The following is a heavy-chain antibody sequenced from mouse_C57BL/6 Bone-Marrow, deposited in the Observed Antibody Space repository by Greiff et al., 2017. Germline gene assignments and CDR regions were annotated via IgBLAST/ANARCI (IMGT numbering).Heavy chain of an antibody. J-gene: IGHJ4*01. CDR2: INPNYGTT. Sequence: EVQVVESGPELVKPGASVKISCKASGYSFTDYNMNWVKQSNGKSLEWIGVINPNYGTTSYNQKFKGKATLTVDQSSSTAYMQLNSLTSEDSAVYYCARGSYYDGLYYAMDYWGQGTSVTVSS. D-gene: IGHD1-1*01. CDR1: GYSFTDYN. CDR3: ARGSYYDGLYYAMDY. V-gene: IGHV1-39*01.